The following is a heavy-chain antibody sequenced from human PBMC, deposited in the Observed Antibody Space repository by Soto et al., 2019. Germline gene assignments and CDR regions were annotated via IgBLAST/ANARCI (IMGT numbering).Heavy chain of an antibody. J-gene: IGHJ3*01. CDR3: ARDIQSVGPRANDAFDV. CDR2: LNPDTGNT. V-gene: IGHV1-3*01. Sequence: QVQLVQSGAELKKPGASGNISCTASGFTFSDNLINWVRQVPGQGLDWIGWLNPDTGNTRYSETFQGRVTISRHPSASIAYLQLRGLENEDTALYFCARDIQSVGPRANDAFDVGGQGTMITVSS. CDR1: GFTFSDNL. D-gene: IGHD5-18*01.